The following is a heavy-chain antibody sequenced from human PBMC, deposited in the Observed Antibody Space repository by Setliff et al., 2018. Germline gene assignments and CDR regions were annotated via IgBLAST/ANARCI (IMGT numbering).Heavy chain of an antibody. V-gene: IGHV1-46*01. CDR2: INPSGGST. CDR1: GYTFTSYY. CDR3: ARDQGRRYCSGGSCAFFDY. Sequence: ASVKVSCKASGYTFTSYYMHWVRQAPGQGLEWMGIINPSGGSTSYAQKFQGRITMTRDTSTSTVYMELSSLRYEDTAVYYCARDQGRRYCSGGSCAFFDYWGQGTLVTVSS. D-gene: IGHD2-15*01. J-gene: IGHJ4*02.